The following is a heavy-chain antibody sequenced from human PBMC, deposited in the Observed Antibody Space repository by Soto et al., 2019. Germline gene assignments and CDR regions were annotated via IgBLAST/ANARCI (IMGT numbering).Heavy chain of an antibody. V-gene: IGHV3-66*01. CDR2: IYSGGST. J-gene: IGHJ6*02. Sequence: GGSLRLSCAASGFPVSSNYMSWVRQAPGEGLEWVSVIYSGGSTYYADSVKGRFTISRDNSKNTLYLQMNSLRAEDTAVYYCARFGNYNYYYGMDVWGQGTTVTVSS. CDR3: ARFGNYNYYYGMDV. D-gene: IGHD3-10*01. CDR1: GFPVSSNY.